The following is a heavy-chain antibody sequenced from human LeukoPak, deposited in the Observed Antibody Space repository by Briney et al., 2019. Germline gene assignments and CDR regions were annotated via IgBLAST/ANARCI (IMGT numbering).Heavy chain of an antibody. CDR1: GFTVSNAW. V-gene: IGHV3-15*01. J-gene: IGHJ4*02. CDR2: IKSKTDGGTT. D-gene: IGHD3-22*01. CDR3: TTEIKGDYYDSSGYRMIANDY. Sequence: GGSLRLSYAASGFTVSNAWMSWVRQAPRKGLEWVGRIKSKTDGGTTDYAPPVKGRFTISRDDSKNTLYLRMNSLKTEDTAVYYCTTEIKGDYYDSSGYRMIANDYWGQGTLVTVSS.